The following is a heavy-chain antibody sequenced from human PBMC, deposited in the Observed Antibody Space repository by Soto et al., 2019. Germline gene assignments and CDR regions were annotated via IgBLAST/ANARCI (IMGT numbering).Heavy chain of an antibody. CDR2: ISNDGSNK. D-gene: IGHD6-25*01. V-gene: IGHV3-11*04. CDR1: GFTFSDDY. J-gene: IGHJ6*02. Sequence: PGGSLRLSCAASGFTFSDDYMSWIRQAPGKGLEYISYISNDGSNKYYADSVKGRFTISRDNSKNTLYLQMNSLRAEDTAVYYCAKSVGSSDDLYYGMDVWGQGTTVTVSS. CDR3: AKSVGSSDDLYYGMDV.